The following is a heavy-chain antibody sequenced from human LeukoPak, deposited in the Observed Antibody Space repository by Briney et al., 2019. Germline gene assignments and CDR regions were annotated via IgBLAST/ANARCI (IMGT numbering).Heavy chain of an antibody. CDR1: GGSITSYY. V-gene: IGHV4-59*01. CDR3: ARAGKNWETGYGMDV. Sequence: SETLSLTCTVSGGSITSYYWSRIRQPPGKGLEWIGFIYYSGNTNYNPSLKSRVSISVDTSKNQFSVKLTSVTAADTAVYYCARAGKNWETGYGMDVWGQGTTVTVSS. J-gene: IGHJ6*02. CDR2: IYYSGNT. D-gene: IGHD7-27*01.